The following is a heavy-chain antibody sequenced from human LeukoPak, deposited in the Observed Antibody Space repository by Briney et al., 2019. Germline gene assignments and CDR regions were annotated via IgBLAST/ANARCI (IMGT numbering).Heavy chain of an antibody. CDR3: VRVLAAAGTEAFDY. J-gene: IGHJ4*02. V-gene: IGHV3-30*03. CDR2: ISNAGSNK. D-gene: IGHD6-13*01. Sequence: GRSLRLSCAASGFTFSRYGMHWIRQTPGKGLEWVALISNAGSNKYYADSVEGRFTISRDNSKNTMSLQMNSLKPEDTGGYFCVRVLAAAGTEAFDYWGQGVLVTVSS. CDR1: GFTFSRYG.